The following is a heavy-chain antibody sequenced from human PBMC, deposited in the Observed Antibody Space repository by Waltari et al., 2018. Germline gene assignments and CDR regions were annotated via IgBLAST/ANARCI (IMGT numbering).Heavy chain of an antibody. V-gene: IGHV4-30-2*01. Sequence: QLQLQESGSGLVRPSQNLSLTCSVSGGSIRSDFYSWTWIRQPPGKGLEWIGYIDPTRSTHYHPSLTSRVTMSVDESKNQISLRLTSVTAADTAVYYCARYFDGGAPWYFDLWGRGTLVTVS. CDR2: IDPTRST. CDR3: ARYFDGGAPWYFDL. CDR1: GGSIRSDFYS. D-gene: IGHD3-9*01. J-gene: IGHJ2*01.